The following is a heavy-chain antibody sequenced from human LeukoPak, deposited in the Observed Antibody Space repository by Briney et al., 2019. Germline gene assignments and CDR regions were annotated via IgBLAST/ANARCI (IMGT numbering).Heavy chain of an antibody. D-gene: IGHD1-26*01. CDR3: ARDRRGSYYGAFDI. V-gene: IGHV3-7*01. Sequence: QTGGSLRLSCAASGFSFSSYWMSWVRQAPGKGLEWVANIKEDGSDKYYVDSVKGRFTISRDNAKNTLYLQMNSLRAEDTAVYYCARDRRGSYYGAFDIWGQGTMVTVSS. CDR1: GFSFSSYW. CDR2: IKEDGSDK. J-gene: IGHJ3*02.